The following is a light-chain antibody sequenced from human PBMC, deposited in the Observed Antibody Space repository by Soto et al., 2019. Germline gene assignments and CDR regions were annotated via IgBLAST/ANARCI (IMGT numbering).Light chain of an antibody. V-gene: IGKV3-15*01. J-gene: IGKJ2*01. Sequence: DIVMTQSPATLSVSPGERATLSCRASQCVSSNLAWYQQKPGQAPSVLIYGASTRATGIPDRFSGSGSGTEFTLTISSLQSEDFAVYYCQQYKNWYTFGQGTKLEIK. CDR2: GAS. CDR3: QQYKNWYT. CDR1: QCVSSN.